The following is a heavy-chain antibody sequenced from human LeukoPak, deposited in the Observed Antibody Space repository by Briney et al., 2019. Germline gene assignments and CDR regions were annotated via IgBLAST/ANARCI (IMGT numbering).Heavy chain of an antibody. CDR1: GYTFTSYG. CDR3: AVGSSSWHRVAFDI. D-gene: IGHD6-13*01. Sequence: AASVKVSCKTSGYTFTSYGISWVRQAPGQGLEWMGWISAYNGNTDYAQNLQDRVTMTTDTSTSTAYMELRSLRSDDTAVYYCAVGSSSWHRVAFDIWGQGTMVTVSS. J-gene: IGHJ3*02. CDR2: ISAYNGNT. V-gene: IGHV1-18*01.